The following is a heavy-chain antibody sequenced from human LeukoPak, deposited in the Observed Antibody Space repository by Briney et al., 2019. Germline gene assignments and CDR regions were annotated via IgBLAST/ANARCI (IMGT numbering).Heavy chain of an antibody. Sequence: TGGSLRLSCEASGFTFSSYWMSWVRQAPGKGLEWVANIKQDGSEKYYVDSVKGRFTISRDNAKNSLYLQMNSLRAEDTAVYYCARDPTRVGATMGDYWGQGTLVTVSS. J-gene: IGHJ4*02. D-gene: IGHD1-26*01. CDR2: IKQDGSEK. CDR3: ARDPTRVGATMGDY. V-gene: IGHV3-7*01. CDR1: GFTFSSYW.